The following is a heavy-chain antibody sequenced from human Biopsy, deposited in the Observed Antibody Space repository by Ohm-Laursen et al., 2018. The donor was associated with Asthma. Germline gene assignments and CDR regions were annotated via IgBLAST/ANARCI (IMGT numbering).Heavy chain of an antibody. CDR1: PGSINDYY. CDR2: VHSSGST. Sequence: SETLSLTCTVSPGSINDYYWNWIRQFSGKGLEWIGYVHSSGSTRFNPSLKSRVTVSVDTSVDQVSLKLSSVSAADTAIYYCARATSTWSQSGPHFFDHWGPGTLVTVSS. D-gene: IGHD6-13*01. CDR3: ARATSTWSQSGPHFFDH. V-gene: IGHV4-59*01. J-gene: IGHJ5*02.